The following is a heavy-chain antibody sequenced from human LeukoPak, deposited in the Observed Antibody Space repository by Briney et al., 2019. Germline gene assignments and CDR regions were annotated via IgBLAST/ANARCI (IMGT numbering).Heavy chain of an antibody. CDR1: GYTFTNYG. Sequence: ASVKVSCKASGYTFTNYGLSWVRQAPGQGLEWMGWIRPHNGNTNYAQKVQGRVTMTTDTSTTTVYMELRSLRSDDTAVYYCASDHLSIAATGMRYWGQGTLVTVSS. V-gene: IGHV1-18*01. CDR3: ASDHLSIAATGMRY. J-gene: IGHJ4*02. CDR2: IRPHNGNT. D-gene: IGHD6-13*01.